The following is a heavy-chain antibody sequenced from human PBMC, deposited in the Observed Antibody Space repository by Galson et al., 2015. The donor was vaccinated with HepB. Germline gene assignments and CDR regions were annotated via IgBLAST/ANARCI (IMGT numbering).Heavy chain of an antibody. CDR2: TSPSGDGT. D-gene: IGHD6-6*01. V-gene: IGHV1-46*01. CDR1: GYTLTNYY. CDR3: AREYSSSEGYLRY. J-gene: IGHJ4*02. Sequence: SVKVSCKASGYTLTNYYIHWVRQGPAGQGLEWMGRTSPSGDGTYYAQNFQGRFTMTRDTSTNTLFMELSSLRSEDTAMYYCAREYSSSEGYLRYWGQGTLVTVSS.